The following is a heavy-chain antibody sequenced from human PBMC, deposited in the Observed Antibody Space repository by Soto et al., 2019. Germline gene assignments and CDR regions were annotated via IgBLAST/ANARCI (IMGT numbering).Heavy chain of an antibody. CDR2: VNPNSGNT. CDR1: GYTFTSYD. V-gene: IGHV1-8*01. Sequence: QVQLVQSGAEVKRPGASVKVSCKASGYTFTSYDFNWVRQAPGQGLEWMGWVNPNSGNTDYAQKFQGRVTMTRNTSIRTACMELSSLRSEDTAVYYCARASYLDPAFDIWGQGTMVTVSS. D-gene: IGHD2-2*03. CDR3: ARASYLDPAFDI. J-gene: IGHJ3*02.